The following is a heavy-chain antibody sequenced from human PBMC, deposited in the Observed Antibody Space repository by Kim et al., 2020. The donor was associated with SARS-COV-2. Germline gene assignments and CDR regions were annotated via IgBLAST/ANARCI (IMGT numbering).Heavy chain of an antibody. CDR3: ASSAYYDILTGYYNSGWFDP. D-gene: IGHD3-9*01. J-gene: IGHJ5*02. Sequence: GSYWGRIRQHPGKGLEWLGYIYYSGSTYYNPSLKSRVTISVDTSKNQFSLKLSSVTAADTAVYYCASSAYYDILTGYYNSGWFDPWGQGTLAT. CDR2: IYYSGST. V-gene: IGHV4-31*02. CDR1: GSY.